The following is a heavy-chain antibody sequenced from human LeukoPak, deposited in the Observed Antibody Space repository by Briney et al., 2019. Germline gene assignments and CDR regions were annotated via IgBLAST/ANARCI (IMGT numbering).Heavy chain of an antibody. D-gene: IGHD3-22*01. CDR1: GFTFSSYS. CDR2: ISGSSSTI. CDR3: ARATYYYDTSTSSGASDI. V-gene: IGHV3-48*02. Sequence: GGSLRLSCAASGFTFSSYSMNWVRQAPGKGLEWGSYISGSSSTIYYADSVKGRFTISRDNGKNTLYLQMNSLRDEDTAVYYCARATYYYDTSTSSGASDIWGQGTMVIVSS. J-gene: IGHJ3*02.